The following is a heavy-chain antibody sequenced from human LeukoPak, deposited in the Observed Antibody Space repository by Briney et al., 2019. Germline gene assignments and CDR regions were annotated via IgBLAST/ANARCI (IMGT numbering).Heavy chain of an antibody. D-gene: IGHD1-1*01. Sequence: SVKVSCKASGGTFSSYAISWVRQAPGQGLEWMGGIIPIFGTANYAQRFQGRVTITADESTSTAYMELSSLRSEDTAVYYCARDLADSERHVYFDYWGQGTLVTVSS. CDR2: IIPIFGTA. CDR3: ARDLADSERHVYFDY. V-gene: IGHV1-69*13. CDR1: GGTFSSYA. J-gene: IGHJ4*02.